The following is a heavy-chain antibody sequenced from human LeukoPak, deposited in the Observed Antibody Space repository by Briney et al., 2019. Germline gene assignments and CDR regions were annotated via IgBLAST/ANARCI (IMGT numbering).Heavy chain of an antibody. V-gene: IGHV1-18*01. J-gene: IGHJ4*02. CDR2: ISAYNGNT. Sequence: VASVKVSCKASGYTFTSYGISWVRQAPGQGLEWMGWISAYNGNTNYAQKLQGRVTMTTDTSTSTAYMELRSLRSDDTAVYYCARDLLLPYYYGSGSSPVGYWGQGTLVTVSP. D-gene: IGHD3-10*01. CDR3: ARDLLLPYYYGSGSSPVGY. CDR1: GYTFTSYG.